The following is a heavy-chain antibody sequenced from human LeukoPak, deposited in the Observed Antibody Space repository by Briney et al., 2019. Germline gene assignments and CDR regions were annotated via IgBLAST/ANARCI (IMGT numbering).Heavy chain of an antibody. CDR2: INHSGST. CDR3: ASTTVTPPSFDY. CDR1: GGSFSGYY. Sequence: SETLSLTCAVYGGSFSGYYWSWIRQPPGKGLEWIGEINHSGSTNYNPSLKSRVTISVDTSKNQFSLKLSSVTAADTAVYYCASTTVTPPSFDYWGQGTLVTVSS. V-gene: IGHV4-34*01. J-gene: IGHJ4*02. D-gene: IGHD4-17*01.